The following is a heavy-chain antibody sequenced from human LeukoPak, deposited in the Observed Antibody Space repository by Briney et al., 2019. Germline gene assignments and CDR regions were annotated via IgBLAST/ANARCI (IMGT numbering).Heavy chain of an antibody. J-gene: IGHJ4*02. CDR2: IYHSGST. V-gene: IGHV4-38-2*01. D-gene: IGHD2-15*01. CDR1: GYSISSGYY. CDR3: ARRCSGGSCYSTYFDY. Sequence: SETLSLTCAVSGYSISSGYYWGWIRQPPGKGLEWIGSIYHSGSTYYNPSLKSRVTISVDTSKDQFSLKLGSVTAADTAVYYCARRCSGGSCYSTYFDYWGQGALVTVSS.